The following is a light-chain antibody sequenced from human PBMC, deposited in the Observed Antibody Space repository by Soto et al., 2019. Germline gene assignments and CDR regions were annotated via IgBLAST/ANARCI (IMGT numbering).Light chain of an antibody. CDR1: SSDVGCYNY. V-gene: IGLV2-14*01. CDR3: SPYSSSSTLV. J-gene: IGLJ2*01. CDR2: DVS. Sequence: QSVLTQPASVSGSPGQSITISCTGTSSDVGCYNYVSWYQQHPGKAPKLMIYDVSNRPSGVSNRFSGSKSGNTAFLTISGLQAEDEPDYYWSPYSSSSTLVFGGGTKVTV.